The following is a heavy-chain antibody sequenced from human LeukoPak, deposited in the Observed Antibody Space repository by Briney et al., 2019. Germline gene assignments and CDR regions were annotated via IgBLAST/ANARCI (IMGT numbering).Heavy chain of an antibody. D-gene: IGHD1-7*01. CDR3: ARGIPGTTMDFDY. CDR1: GGSISSGGYY. Sequence: NPSQTLSLTCTVSGGSISSGGYYWSWIRQHPGKGLEWIGYIYYSGNTYYNPSLKSRVTISVDTSKNQFSLKLSSVTAADTAVYYCARGIPGTTMDFDYWGQGTLVTVSS. V-gene: IGHV4-31*03. CDR2: IYYSGNT. J-gene: IGHJ4*02.